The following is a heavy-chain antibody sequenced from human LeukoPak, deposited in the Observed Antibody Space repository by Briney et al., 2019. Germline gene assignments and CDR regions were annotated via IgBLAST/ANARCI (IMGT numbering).Heavy chain of an antibody. CDR1: GYTFTSYG. CDR2: ISAYNGNT. Sequence: ASVKVSCKASGYTFTSYGISWVRQAPGQGLEWMGWISAYNGNTNYAQKLQGRVTMNTDTSTSTAYMELRSLRSDDTAVYYCARDLVHHRLLAAVYNWFDPWGQGTLVTVSS. V-gene: IGHV1-18*01. J-gene: IGHJ5*02. CDR3: ARDLVHHRLLAAVYNWFDP. D-gene: IGHD3-3*02.